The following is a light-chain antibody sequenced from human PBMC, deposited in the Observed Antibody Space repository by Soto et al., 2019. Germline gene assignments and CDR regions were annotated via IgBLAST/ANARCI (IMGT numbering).Light chain of an antibody. CDR1: QSVSSSY. J-gene: IGKJ4*01. CDR3: QQYGSSALT. CDR2: GPS. Sequence: EIVLTQSPGTLSLSPGERATLSCRASQSVSSSYLAWYQQKPGQAPSLLIYGPSSRATAIPDRFSGSGSGTDFTLTISGLEPEDFAVYYCQQYGSSALTFGGGTKVEIK. V-gene: IGKV3-20*01.